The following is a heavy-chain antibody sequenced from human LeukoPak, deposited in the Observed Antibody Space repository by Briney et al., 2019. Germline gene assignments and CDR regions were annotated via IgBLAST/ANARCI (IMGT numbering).Heavy chain of an antibody. CDR2: IDEIGRT. D-gene: IGHD2-15*01. V-gene: IGHV4-34*01. Sequence: SETLSLTCAVYGDSFSHYYWNWIRQSPETGLEWIGEIDEIGRTKYNPSLKSRVTISVDRSKNQSSLKLTSVTAADTAVYFCARPTYCSVTTCTGAMDVWGQGTTVTVSS. CDR1: GDSFSHYY. J-gene: IGHJ6*01. CDR3: ARPTYCSVTTCTGAMDV.